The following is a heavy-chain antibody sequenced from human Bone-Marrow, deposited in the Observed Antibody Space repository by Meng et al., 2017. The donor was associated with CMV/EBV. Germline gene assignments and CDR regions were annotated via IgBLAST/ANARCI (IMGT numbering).Heavy chain of an antibody. J-gene: IGHJ5*02. V-gene: IGHV1-18*04. CDR2: ISASHGNT. D-gene: IGHD4-17*01. CDR3: ARDSTVTEFDP. CDR1: GYTFTGYY. Sequence: ASVKVSCKASGYTFTGYYMHWVRQAPGQGLEWMGWISASHGNTNYAQKLQGRVTMTTDTSTSTAYMELRGLRSDDTAVYYCARDSTVTEFDPWGQGTLVTVSS.